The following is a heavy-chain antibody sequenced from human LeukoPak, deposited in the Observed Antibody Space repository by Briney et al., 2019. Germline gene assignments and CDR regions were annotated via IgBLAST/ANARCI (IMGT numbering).Heavy chain of an antibody. Sequence: GGSLRLSCVVSGVTFSSYGMHWVRQAPGKGLEWVAFMTYDGSKRPYADSVKGRFTISRDNAKNSLYLQMNSLRAEDTAVYYCARGRGYCSSTSCYSSSWFDPWGQGTLVTVSS. CDR3: ARGRGYCSSTSCYSSSWFDP. V-gene: IGHV3-30*03. D-gene: IGHD2-2*01. CDR2: MTYDGSKR. J-gene: IGHJ5*02. CDR1: GVTFSSYG.